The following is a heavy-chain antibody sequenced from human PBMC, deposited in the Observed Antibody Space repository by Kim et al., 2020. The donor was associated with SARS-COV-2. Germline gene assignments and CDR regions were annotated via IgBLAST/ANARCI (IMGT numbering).Heavy chain of an antibody. D-gene: IGHD3-10*01. V-gene: IGHV4-39*01. Sequence: PSLKSRVTLSVDTSKNQFSLKLSSVTAADTAVYYCARQAVRGARKTIFDSWGQGTLVTVSS. CDR3: ARQAVRGARKTIFDS. J-gene: IGHJ4*02.